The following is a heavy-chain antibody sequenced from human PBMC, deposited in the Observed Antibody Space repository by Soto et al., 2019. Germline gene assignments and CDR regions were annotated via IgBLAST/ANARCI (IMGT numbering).Heavy chain of an antibody. J-gene: IGHJ5*02. CDR1: GLTLRSYA. Sequence: GSLRSSCAACGLTLRSYAMSWARQAPGKGLEWVSSLLRSGSSTYYADSVKGRFTISSDISANSLYLQMDSLRAEDTAVYYCAKDAVSGDGVWLLDSWGQGTVVTVSS. CDR3: AKDAVSGDGVWLLDS. V-gene: IGHV3-23*01. CDR2: LLRSGSST. D-gene: IGHD4-17*01.